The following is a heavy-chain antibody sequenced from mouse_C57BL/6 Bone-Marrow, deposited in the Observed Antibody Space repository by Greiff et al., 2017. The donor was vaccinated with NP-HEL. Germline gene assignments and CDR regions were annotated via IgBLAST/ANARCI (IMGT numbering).Heavy chain of an antibody. CDR2: ISSGSSTI. CDR3: ARSWDFDY. J-gene: IGHJ2*01. D-gene: IGHD4-1*01. CDR1: GFTFSDYG. V-gene: IGHV5-17*01. Sequence: EVKLMESGGGLVKPGGSLKLSCAASGFTFSDYGMHWVRQAPEKGLEWVAYISSGSSTIYYADTVKGRFTISRDNAKNTLFLQMTSLRSEDTAMDYCARSWDFDYWGQGTTLTVSS.